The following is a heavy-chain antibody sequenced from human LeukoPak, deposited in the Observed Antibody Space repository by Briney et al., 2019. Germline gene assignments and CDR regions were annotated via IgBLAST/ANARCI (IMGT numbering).Heavy chain of an antibody. CDR1: GFIFSDHY. V-gene: IGHV3-72*01. CDR3: ARTYSSSWSRTYFDY. Sequence: GGSLRLSCAASGFIFSDHYMDWVRQAPGNGLEWVDRTRNKANGYTTEYAASVKGRFTISRDDSKNSLYLQMNSLKTEDTAVYYCARTYSSSWSRTYFDYWGQGTLVTVSS. CDR2: TRNKANGYTT. D-gene: IGHD6-13*01. J-gene: IGHJ4*02.